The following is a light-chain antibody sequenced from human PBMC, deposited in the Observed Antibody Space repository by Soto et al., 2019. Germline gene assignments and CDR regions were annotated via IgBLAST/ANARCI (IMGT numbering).Light chain of an antibody. CDR1: SSDVGAYNY. Sequence: QSALTQPASVSESPGQSITISCTGTSSDVGAYNYVSWYQHPPGKAPKLMIYDVSSRPSGISHRFSGSKSGSMASLTISGLQAEDEADYYCTSYTRGATLIFGGGTKLTVL. V-gene: IGLV2-14*03. CDR3: TSYTRGATLI. J-gene: IGLJ2*01. CDR2: DVS.